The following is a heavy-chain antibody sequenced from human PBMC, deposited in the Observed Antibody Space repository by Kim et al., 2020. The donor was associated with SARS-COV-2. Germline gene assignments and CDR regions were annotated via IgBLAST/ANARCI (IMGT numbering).Heavy chain of an antibody. CDR2: IYYSGST. CDR1: GGSISSYY. D-gene: IGHD6-6*01. J-gene: IGHJ5*02. V-gene: IGHV4-59*08. CDR3: ARHLPFEYSSSGRVFDP. Sequence: SETLSLTFTVSGGSISSYYWSWIRQPPGKGLEWIGYIYYSGSTNYNPSLKSRVTISVDTSKNQFSLKLSSVTAADTAVYYCARHLPFEYSSSGRVFDPWGQGTLVTVSS.